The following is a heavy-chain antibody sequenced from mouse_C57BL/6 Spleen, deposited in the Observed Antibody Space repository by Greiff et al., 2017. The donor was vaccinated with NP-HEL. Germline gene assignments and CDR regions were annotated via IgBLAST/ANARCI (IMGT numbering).Heavy chain of an antibody. J-gene: IGHJ1*03. CDR3: ARGDYGSPWYFDV. D-gene: IGHD1-1*01. CDR1: GFTFSDYG. CDR2: ISSGSSTI. V-gene: IGHV5-17*01. Sequence: EVKVEESGGGLVKPGGSLKLSCAASGFTFSDYGMHWVRQAPEKGLEWVAYISSGSSTIYYADTVKGRFTISRDNAKNTLFLQMTSLRSEDTAMYYCARGDYGSPWYFDVWGTGTTVTVSS.